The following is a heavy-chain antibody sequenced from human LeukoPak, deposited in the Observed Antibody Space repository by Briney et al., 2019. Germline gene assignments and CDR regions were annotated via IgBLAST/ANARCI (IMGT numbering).Heavy chain of an antibody. D-gene: IGHD3-22*01. CDR1: GYSFTNYW. J-gene: IGHJ4*02. Sequence: GESLKIYCKGSGYSFTNYWIGWVRQMPGKGLEWMGIIYPGDSDTKYSPSFQGQVTISADKSTSTAYLQLSSLKASDTAMFYCARTYHYAGSGSITFDYWGQGTLLTVSS. CDR3: ARTYHYAGSGSITFDY. CDR2: IYPGDSDT. V-gene: IGHV5-51*01.